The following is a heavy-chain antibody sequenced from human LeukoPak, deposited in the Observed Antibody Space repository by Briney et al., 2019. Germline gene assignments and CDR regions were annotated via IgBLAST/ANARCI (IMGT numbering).Heavy chain of an antibody. Sequence: ASVKVSCKASGYTFTGYYMHWVRQAPGQGLEWMGWINPNSGGTNYAQKFQGRVTMTRDTSISTAYMELSRLRSDGTAVYYCARIQGHDGSGSYYYMDVWGKGTTVIVSS. D-gene: IGHD3-10*01. V-gene: IGHV1-2*02. CDR2: INPNSGGT. J-gene: IGHJ6*03. CDR3: ARIQGHDGSGSYYYMDV. CDR1: GYTFTGYY.